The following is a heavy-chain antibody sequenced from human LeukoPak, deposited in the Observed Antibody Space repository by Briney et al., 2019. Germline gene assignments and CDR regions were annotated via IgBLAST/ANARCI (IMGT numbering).Heavy chain of an antibody. CDR2: IYYSGST. CDR3: ARVQVGSSGYPDY. D-gene: IGHD3-22*01. CDR1: TGSIRGDGYY. V-gene: IGHV4-30-4*08. J-gene: IGHJ4*02. Sequence: PSQTLSLTCTVSTGSIRGDGYYWSWIRQPPGKGLEWIGYIYYSGSTYYNPSLKSRVTISVDTSKNQFSLKLSSVTAADTAVYYCARVQVGSSGYPDYWGQGTLVTVSS.